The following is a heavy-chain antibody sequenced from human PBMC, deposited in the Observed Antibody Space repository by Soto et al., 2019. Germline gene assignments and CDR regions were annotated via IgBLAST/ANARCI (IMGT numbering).Heavy chain of an antibody. Sequence: QVQLVQSGAEVKKPGSSVKVSCKASGGTFSSYAISWVRQAPGQGLEWMGGIIPIFGTANYAQKFQGRVTITADDSTSTAYMELSSLRSEDTAVYYCASEYSSSFAAMVHFDYWGQGTLVTVSS. CDR3: ASEYSSSFAAMVHFDY. V-gene: IGHV1-69*12. D-gene: IGHD6-6*01. CDR1: GGTFSSYA. CDR2: IIPIFGTA. J-gene: IGHJ4*02.